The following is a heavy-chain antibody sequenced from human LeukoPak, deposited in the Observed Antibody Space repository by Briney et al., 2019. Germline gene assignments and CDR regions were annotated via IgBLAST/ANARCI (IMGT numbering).Heavy chain of an antibody. D-gene: IGHD6-19*01. CDR1: GGTFSSYA. Sequence: SVKVSCKASGGTFSSYAISWVRQAPGQGLEWMGGIIPIFGTANYAQKFQGRVTITADESTSTAYMELSRLRSDDTAVYYCAREIKRQWLVRSRENTFDYWGQGTLVTVSS. J-gene: IGHJ4*02. CDR2: IIPIFGTA. CDR3: AREIKRQWLVRSRENTFDY. V-gene: IGHV1-69*13.